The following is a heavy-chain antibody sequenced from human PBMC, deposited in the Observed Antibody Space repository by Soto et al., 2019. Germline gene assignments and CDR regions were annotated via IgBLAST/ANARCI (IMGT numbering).Heavy chain of an antibody. J-gene: IGHJ6*02. CDR3: ARILQSRFGYYYYGMDV. Sequence: PSDTLSPTCAVHGASFIGYYWSWSRQPPGKGLEWSGEINHSGSTNYNPTLKSRVTISVDTSKNQFSLKLSSVTAADTAVYYCARILQSRFGYYYYGMDVWGQGTTVTVSS. V-gene: IGHV4-34*01. CDR1: GASFIGYY. D-gene: IGHD4-4*01. CDR2: INHSGST.